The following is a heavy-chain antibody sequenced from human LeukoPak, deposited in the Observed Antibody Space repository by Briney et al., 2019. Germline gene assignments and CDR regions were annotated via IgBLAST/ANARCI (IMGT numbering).Heavy chain of an antibody. Sequence: GASVTVSFKASGYTFTSYDINWVRQAAGQGLEWMGWMNPNSGNTGYAQKFQGRVTMTRNTSISTAYMELSSLRSEDTAVYYCARGRRVVPAAIGYYYYYMDVWGKGTTVTVSS. D-gene: IGHD2-2*01. CDR1: GYTFTSYD. J-gene: IGHJ6*03. CDR3: ARGRRVVPAAIGYYYYYMDV. CDR2: MNPNSGNT. V-gene: IGHV1-8*01.